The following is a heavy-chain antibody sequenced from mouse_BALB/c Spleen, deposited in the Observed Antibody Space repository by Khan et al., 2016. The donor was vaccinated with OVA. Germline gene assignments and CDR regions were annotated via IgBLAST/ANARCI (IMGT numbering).Heavy chain of an antibody. D-gene: IGHD1-2*01. CDR3: GRNGVCHYYGYGGMDY. J-gene: IGHJ4*01. Sequence: VQLQESGPGLVQPSQNLSITCTVPGFSLTNYGVHWVRQSPGKALEWLGVIWSGGSTDYNAAFISRVSITKDNSKSQIFFTMNSLQADDTAIYYCGRNGVCHYYGYGGMDYWGQGTSVIVSS. V-gene: IGHV2-4-1*01. CDR2: IWSGGST. CDR1: GFSLTNYG.